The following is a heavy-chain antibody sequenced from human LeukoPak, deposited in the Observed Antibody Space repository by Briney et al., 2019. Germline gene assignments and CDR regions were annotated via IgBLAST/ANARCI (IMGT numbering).Heavy chain of an antibody. V-gene: IGHV3-53*01. CDR2: IYSGGST. Sequence: GGSLRLSCAASGFTVSSNYMSWVRQAPGKGLEWVSVIYSGGSTYYADSVKGRFTISRDNSKNTLFLQMNSLRAEDTAVYYCARLRVVLYYFDYWGQGTLVTVSS. CDR1: GFTVSSNY. CDR3: ARLRVVLYYFDY. D-gene: IGHD2-2*01. J-gene: IGHJ4*02.